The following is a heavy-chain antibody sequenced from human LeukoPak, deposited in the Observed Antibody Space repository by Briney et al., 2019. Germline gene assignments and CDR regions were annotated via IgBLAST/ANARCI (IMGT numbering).Heavy chain of an antibody. CDR1: GFTFSSYA. D-gene: IGHD6-19*01. CDR3: AKVQVGSGWSEFDS. V-gene: IGHV3-23*01. Sequence: GGSLRLSCAASGFTFSSYAMSWVRQAPGKGLEWVSAISGSGGSTYYADSVKGRFTISRDNSKNTLYLQMNSLRVEDTAVYYCAKVQVGSGWSEFDSWGQGTLVTVSS. CDR2: ISGSGGST. J-gene: IGHJ4*02.